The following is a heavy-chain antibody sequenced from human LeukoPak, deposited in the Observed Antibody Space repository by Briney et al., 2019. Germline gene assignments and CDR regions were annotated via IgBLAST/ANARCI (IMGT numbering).Heavy chain of an antibody. CDR1: GGTFSSYA. V-gene: IGHV1-69*04. CDR3: ARDRGPNYGDPFGY. J-gene: IGHJ4*02. CDR2: IIPILGIA. Sequence: SVTVSCKASGGTFSSYAISWVRQAPGQGREWMGRIIPILGIANYAQKFQGRVTITADKSTSTAYMELSSLRSEDTAVYYCARDRGPNYGDPFGYWGQGTLVTVSS. D-gene: IGHD4-17*01.